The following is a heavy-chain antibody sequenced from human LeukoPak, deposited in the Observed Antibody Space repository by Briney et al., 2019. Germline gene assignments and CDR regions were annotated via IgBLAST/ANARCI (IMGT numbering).Heavy chain of an antibody. CDR1: GYTFTSYY. CDR2: INPNTGGT. CDR3: ARDLRPASTVVIPGEFDF. V-gene: IGHV1-2*02. D-gene: IGHD4-23*01. Sequence: ASVKVSCKASGYTFTSYYMHWVRQAPGQGLEWMGWINPNTGGTNFAQGFQGRVTMTRDTSIRTTYMELSRLTSDDTAVYYCARDLRPASTVVIPGEFDFWAQGTLVTVSS. J-gene: IGHJ4*02.